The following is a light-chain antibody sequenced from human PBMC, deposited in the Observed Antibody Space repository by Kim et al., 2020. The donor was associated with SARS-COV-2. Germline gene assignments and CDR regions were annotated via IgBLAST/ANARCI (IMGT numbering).Light chain of an antibody. CDR2: AKN. CDR1: NLRTYY. Sequence: ALGQTVRITCQGDNLRTYYARWYQQKPGQAPVLVIFAKNNRPSGIPDRFSGSNSGNTASLTITGAQAEDEADYYCKSRDNSGNLLVFGGGTQLTVL. J-gene: IGLJ7*01. CDR3: KSRDNSGNLLV. V-gene: IGLV3-19*01.